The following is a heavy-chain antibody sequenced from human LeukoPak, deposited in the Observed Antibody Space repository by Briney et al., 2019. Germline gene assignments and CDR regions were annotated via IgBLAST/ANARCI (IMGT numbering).Heavy chain of an antibody. CDR3: ARVRRGEHSSGYSDAFDI. D-gene: IGHD3-22*01. CDR2: IYTSGST. V-gene: IGHV4-4*07. CDR1: GGSTSSYY. J-gene: IGHJ3*02. Sequence: SETLSLTCTVSGGSTSSYYWSWIRQPAGKGLEWIGRIYTSGSTNYNPSLKSRVTISVDTSKNQFSLKLSSVTAADTAVYYCARVRRGEHSSGYSDAFDIWGQGTMVTVSS.